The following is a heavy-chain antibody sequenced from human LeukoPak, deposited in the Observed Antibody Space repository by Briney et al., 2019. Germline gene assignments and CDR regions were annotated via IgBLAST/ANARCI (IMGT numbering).Heavy chain of an antibody. Sequence: EWVSSISSSSSYISYADSVKGRFTISRDNAKNSLYLQMNSLRAEDTAVYYCARDTRFDPWGQGTLVTVSS. CDR3: ARDTRFDP. V-gene: IGHV3-21*01. CDR2: ISSSSSYI. D-gene: IGHD2-15*01. J-gene: IGHJ5*02.